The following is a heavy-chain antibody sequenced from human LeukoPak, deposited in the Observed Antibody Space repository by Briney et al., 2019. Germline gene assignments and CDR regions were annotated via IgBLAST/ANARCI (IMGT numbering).Heavy chain of an antibody. Sequence: GSLRLSCAASGFTFSSYAMSWVHQAPGKGLEWVSAISGSGGSTYYADSVKGRFTISRDNSKNTLYLQMNSLRAEDTAVYYCAKDLAYCGGDCYLSAFDYWGQGTLATVSS. CDR3: AKDLAYCGGDCYLSAFDY. J-gene: IGHJ4*02. D-gene: IGHD2-21*02. CDR1: GFTFSSYA. CDR2: ISGSGGST. V-gene: IGHV3-23*01.